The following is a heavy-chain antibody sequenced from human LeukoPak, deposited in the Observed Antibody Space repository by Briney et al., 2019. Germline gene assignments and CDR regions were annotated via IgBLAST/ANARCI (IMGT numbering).Heavy chain of an antibody. Sequence: GGSLRLSCAASGFSFSSYEMNWVRQAPGKGLEWVSYISSSGSTKYYADSVKGRFTISRDNAKNSLYLQMNSLRAEDTALYYCARDGGDCSGDSCYVDYWGQGTLVTVSS. V-gene: IGHV3-48*03. J-gene: IGHJ4*02. CDR1: GFSFSSYE. CDR2: ISSSGSTK. CDR3: ARDGGDCSGDSCYVDY. D-gene: IGHD2-15*01.